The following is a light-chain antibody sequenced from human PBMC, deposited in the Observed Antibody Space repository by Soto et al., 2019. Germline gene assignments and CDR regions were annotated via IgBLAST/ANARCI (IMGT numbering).Light chain of an antibody. CDR1: NSNVGNNT. CDR3: AAWDDGLNGWL. CDR2: GND. Sequence: QPVLTQPPSASGTPGQRVTISCSGNNSNVGNNTVNWYQQFPGTSPRLLIEGNDQRPSGVPDRFSGSKAANSVSLAISGLKAQDEADYYCAAWDDGLNGWLFGGGTKLTVL. V-gene: IGLV1-44*01. J-gene: IGLJ3*02.